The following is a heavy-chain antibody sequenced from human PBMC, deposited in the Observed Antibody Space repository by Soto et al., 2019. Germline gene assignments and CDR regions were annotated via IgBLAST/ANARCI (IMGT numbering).Heavy chain of an antibody. D-gene: IGHD6-13*01. J-gene: IGHJ6*01. CDR1: GFTFSIYG. V-gene: IGHV3-33*01. CDR2: IWYDGSNK. Sequence: WGALRLSCAASGFTFSIYGMHWVRQAPGKGLESVAVIWYDGSNKYYADSVKGRFTISRDNSKNTLYLQMNSLRAEDTAVYYCARVGGSSWYQTYSYYYGMDVWGQGTTVTVSS. CDR3: ARVGGSSWYQTYSYYYGMDV.